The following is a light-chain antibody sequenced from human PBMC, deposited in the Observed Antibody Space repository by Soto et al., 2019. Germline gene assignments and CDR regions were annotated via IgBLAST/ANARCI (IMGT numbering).Light chain of an antibody. CDR1: QSVSSNF. CDR3: QQYGSSPRT. Sequence: DIVMTQSPDSLSLSPGERAALSCRASQSVSSNFLAWYQQKPGQAPRLLIYGASNRATGIPDKFNGSGSGTDFTLTISRLEPEDFAMYYCQQYGSSPRTLGQGAKVDIK. CDR2: GAS. V-gene: IGKV3-20*01. J-gene: IGKJ1*01.